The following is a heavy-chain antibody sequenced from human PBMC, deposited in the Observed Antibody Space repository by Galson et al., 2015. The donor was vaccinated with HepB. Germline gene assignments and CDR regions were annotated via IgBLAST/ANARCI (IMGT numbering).Heavy chain of an antibody. J-gene: IGHJ4*02. Sequence: QSGAEVKKPGESLKISCKGSGYSFTSYWIGWVRQMPGKGLEWMGIIYPGDSDTRYSPSFQGQVTISADKSISTAYLQWSSLKASDTAMYYCARSRRDGYNFQYYFDYWGQGTLVTVSS. D-gene: IGHD5-24*01. V-gene: IGHV5-51*03. CDR1: GYSFTSYW. CDR3: ARSRRDGYNFQYYFDY. CDR2: IYPGDSDT.